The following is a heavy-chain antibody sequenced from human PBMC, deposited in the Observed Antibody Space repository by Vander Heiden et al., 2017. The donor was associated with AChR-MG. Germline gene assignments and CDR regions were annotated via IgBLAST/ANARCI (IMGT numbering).Heavy chain of an antibody. Sequence: QITLKESGPTLVKPTQTLTLTCTFSGFSLSPYAAGVGWIRQPPGKALEWLALIYWDDDRRYNPSLKSRLAIIKDTSKNQVILTMTNMDPADSATYFCAHRFDLSSSWYRYYFDFWGQGILVTVSS. CDR1: GFSLSPYAAG. V-gene: IGHV2-5*02. D-gene: IGHD6-13*01. J-gene: IGHJ4*02. CDR3: AHRFDLSSSWYRYYFDF. CDR2: IYWDDDR.